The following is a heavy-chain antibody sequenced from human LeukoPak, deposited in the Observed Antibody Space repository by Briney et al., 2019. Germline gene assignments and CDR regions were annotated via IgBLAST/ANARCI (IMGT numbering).Heavy chain of an antibody. Sequence: PSETLSLTCAVSGGSISSSNWWSWVRQPPGKGLEWIGEIYHSGSTNYNPSLKSRVTISVDKSKNQFSLKLNSVTAADTAVYYCAREVEYYDSSGYRPHAFDIWGQGTVVTVSS. CDR3: AREVEYYDSSGYRPHAFDI. CDR1: GGSISSSNW. D-gene: IGHD3-22*01. V-gene: IGHV4-4*02. J-gene: IGHJ3*02. CDR2: IYHSGST.